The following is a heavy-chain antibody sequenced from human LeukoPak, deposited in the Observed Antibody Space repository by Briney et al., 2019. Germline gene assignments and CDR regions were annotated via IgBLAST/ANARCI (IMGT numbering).Heavy chain of an antibody. CDR3: ARRGDGYKPFDY. Sequence: ASVKVSCKASGYTITGYYMHWVRQAPGQGLEWMGWINPNSGGTNYAQKFQGRVTMTRDTSISTAYMELSRLRSDDTAVYYCARRGDGYKPFDYWGQGTLVTVSS. CDR2: INPNSGGT. D-gene: IGHD5-24*01. J-gene: IGHJ4*02. CDR1: GYTITGYY. V-gene: IGHV1-2*02.